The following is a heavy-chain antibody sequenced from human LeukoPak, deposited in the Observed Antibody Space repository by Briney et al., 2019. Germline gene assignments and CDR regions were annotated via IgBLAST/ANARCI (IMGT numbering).Heavy chain of an antibody. Sequence: PGGSLRLSCAASGFTFNTYSMNWVRQAPGKGLEWVSSISSGSSYIYYADSVKGRFTISRDNAKNSLSLQMNSLTADDTAVHYCVRAYHPGGWFDPWGQGTLVTVSS. CDR2: ISSGSSYI. J-gene: IGHJ5*02. CDR3: VRAYHPGGWFDP. V-gene: IGHV3-21*01. CDR1: GFTFNTYS. D-gene: IGHD2-21*01.